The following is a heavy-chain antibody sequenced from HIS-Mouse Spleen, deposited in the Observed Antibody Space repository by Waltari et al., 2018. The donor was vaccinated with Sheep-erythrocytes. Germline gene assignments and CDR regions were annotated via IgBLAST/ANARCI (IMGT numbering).Heavy chain of an antibody. Sequence: QVQLQQWGAGLLKPSETLSLTCAVYGGSFSGYYRTWLRQPPGKGLEWIGEINHSGSTNYNPSLKSRVTISVDTSKNQFSLKLSSVTAADTAVYYCARSITMIVVVIKTNWFDPWGQGTLVTVSS. J-gene: IGHJ5*02. CDR1: GGSFSGYY. D-gene: IGHD3-22*01. CDR2: INHSGST. V-gene: IGHV4-34*01. CDR3: ARSITMIVVVIKTNWFDP.